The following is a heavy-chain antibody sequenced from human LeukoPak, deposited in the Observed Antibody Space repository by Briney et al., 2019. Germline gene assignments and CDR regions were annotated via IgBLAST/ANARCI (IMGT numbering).Heavy chain of an antibody. CDR1: GYSFTGYY. CDR2: INPNNGGT. D-gene: IGHD2-2*01. J-gene: IGHJ3*02. V-gene: IGHV1-2*06. CDR3: AKSSSDAFDI. Sequence: GSSVTVSCKASGYSFTGYYMHWVRQAPGQGLEWMGRINPNNGGTNYAQKSQGRVTMTRDTSISTAYMELSRLRSDDTAVYYCAKSSSDAFDIWGEGTMVTVSS.